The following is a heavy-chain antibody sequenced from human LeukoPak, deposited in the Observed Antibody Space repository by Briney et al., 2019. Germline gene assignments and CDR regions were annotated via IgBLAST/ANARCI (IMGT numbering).Heavy chain of an antibody. D-gene: IGHD6-6*01. CDR1: GGTFSSYA. J-gene: IGHJ6*03. CDR3: ARTGGGGSIAARLHYYYMGV. CDR2: ISAYNGNT. V-gene: IGHV1-18*01. Sequence: GSSVKVSCKASGGTFSSYAISWVRQAPGQGLEWMGWISAYNGNTDYAQNLQGRVTMTTDTSTSTAYMELRSLRSDDTAVYYCARTGGGGSIAARLHYYYMGVWGKGTTVTVPS.